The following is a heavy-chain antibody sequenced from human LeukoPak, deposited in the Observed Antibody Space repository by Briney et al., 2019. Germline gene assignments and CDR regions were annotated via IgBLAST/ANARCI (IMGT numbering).Heavy chain of an antibody. V-gene: IGHV1-2*02. CDR2: INPNSGGT. CDR1: GYTFTGYY. D-gene: IGHD7-27*01. Sequence: ASVKVSCKASGYTFTGYYMHWVRQAPGQGLEWMGWINPNSGGTNYAQKFQGRVTMTRDTSISTAYMELSRLRSDDTAVYYCARDSPKANRGSRWFDPWGQGTLVTVSS. CDR3: ARDSPKANRGSRWFDP. J-gene: IGHJ5*02.